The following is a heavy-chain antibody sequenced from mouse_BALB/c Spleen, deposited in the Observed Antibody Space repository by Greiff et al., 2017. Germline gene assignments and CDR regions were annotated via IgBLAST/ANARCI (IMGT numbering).Heavy chain of an antibody. Sequence: DVKLVESGGGLVKPGGSLKLSCAASGFTFSDYYMYWVRQTPEKRLEWVATISDGGSYTYYPDSVKGRFTISRDNAKNNLYLQMSSLKSEDTAMYYCARDQGYDGLFAYWGQGTLVTVSA. V-gene: IGHV5-4*02. J-gene: IGHJ3*01. CDR2: ISDGGSYT. CDR3: ARDQGYDGLFAY. D-gene: IGHD2-14*01. CDR1: GFTFSDYY.